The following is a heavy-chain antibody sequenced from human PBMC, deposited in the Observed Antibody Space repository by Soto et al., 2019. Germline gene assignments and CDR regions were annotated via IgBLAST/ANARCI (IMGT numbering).Heavy chain of an antibody. J-gene: IGHJ4*02. D-gene: IGHD1-1*01. V-gene: IGHV1-69*01. Sequence: QVQLVQSGAEVEKPGSSVKVACKASGGTFSSYVISWVRQAPGQGLECMGGIIPISGRANYAPNFQGRVSMTADESTTTVYMELSSLRSEDTAVYYCARGWNDFPHWGQGTLVTVSS. CDR3: ARGWNDFPH. CDR2: IIPISGRA. CDR1: GGTFSSYV.